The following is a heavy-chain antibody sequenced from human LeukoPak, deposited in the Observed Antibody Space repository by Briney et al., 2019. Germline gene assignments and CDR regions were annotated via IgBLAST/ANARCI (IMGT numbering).Heavy chain of an antibody. Sequence: GGSLRLSCAASGYTFTSYYMHWVRQAPGQGLEWMGIINPSGGSTSYAQKFQGRVTMTRDTPTSTVYMELSSLRSEDTAVYYCARVFDFWSGYGAFDIWGQGTMVTVSS. D-gene: IGHD3-3*01. J-gene: IGHJ3*02. V-gene: IGHV1-46*01. CDR3: ARVFDFWSGYGAFDI. CDR1: GYTFTSYY. CDR2: INPSGGST.